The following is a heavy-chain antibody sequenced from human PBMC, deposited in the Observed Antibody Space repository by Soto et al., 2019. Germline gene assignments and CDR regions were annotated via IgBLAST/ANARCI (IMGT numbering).Heavy chain of an antibody. CDR1: GYSFSSYG. J-gene: IGHJ6*02. CDR3: ASTQGSGYCSSASCRNGMDV. D-gene: IGHD2-2*01. V-gene: IGHV1-18*01. Sequence: GASVKVSCKASGYSFSSYGVTWVRQAPGQGLEWMGLISVYNGDTNYAQNFQDRVTMTTDTSTKTAYMDLRSLRFDDTAVYYCASTQGSGYCSSASCRNGMDVWGQGTTVTAP. CDR2: ISVYNGDT.